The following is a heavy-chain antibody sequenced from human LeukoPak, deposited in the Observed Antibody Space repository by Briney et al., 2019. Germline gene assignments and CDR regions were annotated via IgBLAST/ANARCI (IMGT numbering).Heavy chain of an antibody. V-gene: IGHV1-2*02. D-gene: IGHD2-15*01. J-gene: IGHJ4*02. CDR2: INPNSGGT. CDR1: GYTFTGYY. Sequence: ASVKVSCKASGYTFTGYYMHWVRQAPGQGLEWMGWINPNSGGTNYAQKFQGRVTMTRDTSISTAYMELSRLRSDDTAVYYCARIGYCSGGSCYEPFDYWGQGTLVTVSS. CDR3: ARIGYCSGGSCYEPFDY.